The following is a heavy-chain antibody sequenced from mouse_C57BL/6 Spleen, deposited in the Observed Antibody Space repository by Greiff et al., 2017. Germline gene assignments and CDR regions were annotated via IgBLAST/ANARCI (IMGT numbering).Heavy chain of an antibody. CDR2: ILPGSGST. Sequence: QVQLKQSGAELMKPGASVKLSCTATGYTFTGYWIEWVKQRPGHGLEWIGEILPGSGSTNYNEKFKGKATFTADTSSNTAYMQLSSLAHEDSAIYYGGGGGYSAWFAYWGQGTLVTVSA. D-gene: IGHD2-3*01. CDR3: GGGGYSAWFAY. CDR1: GYTFTGYW. V-gene: IGHV1-9*01. J-gene: IGHJ3*01.